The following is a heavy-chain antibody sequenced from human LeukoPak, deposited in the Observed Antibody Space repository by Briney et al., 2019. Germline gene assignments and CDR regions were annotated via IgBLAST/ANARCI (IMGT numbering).Heavy chain of an antibody. CDR2: IIPIFGTA. CDR1: GGTFSSYA. V-gene: IGHV1-69*05. Sequence: ASVKVSCKASGGTFSSYAVSWVRQAPGQGLEWMGGIIPIFGTANYAQKIQGRVTMTTDTSTSTAYMELRSLRSDDTAVYYCARDLPYSSSWESIDYWGQGTLVTVSS. J-gene: IGHJ4*02. D-gene: IGHD6-13*01. CDR3: ARDLPYSSSWESIDY.